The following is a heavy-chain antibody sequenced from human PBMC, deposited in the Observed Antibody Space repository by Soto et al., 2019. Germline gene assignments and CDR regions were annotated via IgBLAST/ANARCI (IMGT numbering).Heavy chain of an antibody. V-gene: IGHV4-4*07. J-gene: IGHJ4*02. CDR2: IYTSGST. CDR3: ARFSPKLQASDY. CDR1: GGSISSYY. Sequence: SETLSLTCIVSGGSISSYYWSWIRQPAGKGLEWIGRIYTSGSTNYNPSLKSRVTMSVDTSKNQFSLKLSSVTAADTAVYYCARFSPKLQASDYWGQGTLVTVSS. D-gene: IGHD1-1*01.